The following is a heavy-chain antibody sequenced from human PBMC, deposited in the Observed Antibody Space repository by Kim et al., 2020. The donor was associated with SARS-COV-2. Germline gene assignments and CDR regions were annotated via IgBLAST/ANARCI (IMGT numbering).Heavy chain of an antibody. Sequence: GGSLRLSCAASGFTFSDYYMSWIRQAPGKGLEWVSYISSSGSTIYYADSVKGRFTISRDNAKNSLYLQMNSLRAEDTAVYYCAIVILEVPPSYYYGMDVWGQGTTVTVSS. CDR3: AIVILEVPPSYYYGMDV. CDR1: GFTFSDYY. D-gene: IGHD3-9*01. CDR2: ISSSGSTI. V-gene: IGHV3-11*04. J-gene: IGHJ6*02.